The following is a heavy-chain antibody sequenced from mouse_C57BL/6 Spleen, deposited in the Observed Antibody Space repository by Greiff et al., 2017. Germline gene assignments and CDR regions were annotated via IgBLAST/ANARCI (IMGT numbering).Heavy chain of an antibody. CDR3: TTTWAWFAY. Sequence: VQLQQSGAELVRPGASVKLSCTASGFNIKDDYMHWVKQRPEQGLEWIGWIDPENGDTEYASKFQGKATITADTSSNTAYLQLSSLTSEDTAVYYCTTTWAWFAYWGQGTLVTVSA. CDR2: IDPENGDT. V-gene: IGHV14-4*01. D-gene: IGHD4-1*01. CDR1: GFNIKDDY. J-gene: IGHJ3*01.